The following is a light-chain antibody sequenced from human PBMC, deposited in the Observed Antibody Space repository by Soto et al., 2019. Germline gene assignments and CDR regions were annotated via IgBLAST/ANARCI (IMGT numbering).Light chain of an antibody. CDR3: QQYNNWPRT. V-gene: IGKV3-15*01. J-gene: IGKJ1*01. CDR1: QSVSSN. Sequence: IMMKQSPATLSLTPGERATLSCRASQSVSSNLAWYQQKPGQAPRLLIYGASTRATGIPARFSGSGSGTESTLTISSLQSEDFAVYYCQQYNNWPRTFGQGTKVDI. CDR2: GAS.